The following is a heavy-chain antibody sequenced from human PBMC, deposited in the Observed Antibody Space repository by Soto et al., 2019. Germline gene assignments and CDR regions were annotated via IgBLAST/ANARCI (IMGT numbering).Heavy chain of an antibody. D-gene: IGHD2-21*02. CDR1: GFTFSSYW. CDR2: ISSDASST. J-gene: IGHJ5*02. Sequence: EVQLVESGGGLVQPGGSLRLSCAASGFTFSSYWMHWVRQAPGKGLVWVSRISSDASSTIYADSVRGRFTISRDNAKNTLYLQMCSLRAEDTAVYYCVREVVVTANWFDPWGQGTLVTVSS. CDR3: VREVVVTANWFDP. V-gene: IGHV3-74*01.